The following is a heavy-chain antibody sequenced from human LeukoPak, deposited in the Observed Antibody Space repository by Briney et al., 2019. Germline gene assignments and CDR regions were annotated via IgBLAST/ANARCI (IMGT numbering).Heavy chain of an antibody. Sequence: PGGSLRLSCADSGFTFDDYGISWVRQAPGKGLEWVSGINWNGGSTGYADSVKGGFTISRDNAKNSLYLQMNSLRAEDTALYYCARAMGAILSYYFDYWGQETLVTVSS. V-gene: IGHV3-20*04. CDR2: INWNGGST. CDR1: GFTFDDYG. D-gene: IGHD1-26*01. J-gene: IGHJ4*02. CDR3: ARAMGAILSYYFDY.